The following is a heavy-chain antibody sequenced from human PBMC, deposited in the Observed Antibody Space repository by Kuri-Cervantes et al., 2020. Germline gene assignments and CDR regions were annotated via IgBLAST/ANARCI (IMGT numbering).Heavy chain of an antibody. V-gene: IGHV4-34*01. CDR3: ASRGIWDFWSGYRDY. D-gene: IGHD3-3*01. Sequence: ESLKISCAVYGGSFSGYYWSWIRQPPGKGLEWIGEINHSGSTNYNPSLKSRVTILVDTSKNQFSLKLSSVTAADTAVYYCASRGIWDFWSGYRDYWGQGTLVTVSS. CDR2: INHSGST. CDR1: GGSFSGYY. J-gene: IGHJ4*02.